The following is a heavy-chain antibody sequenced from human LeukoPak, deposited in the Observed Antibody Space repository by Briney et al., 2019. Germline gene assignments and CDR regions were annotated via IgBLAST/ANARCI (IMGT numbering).Heavy chain of an antibody. J-gene: IGHJ4*02. CDR2: IWYDGSNK. V-gene: IGHV3-33*01. CDR1: GFTFSSYG. D-gene: IGHD6-13*01. CDR3: ARDHIAAAGNFDY. Sequence: GGSLRLSCAASGFTFSSYGMHWVRQAPGKGLEWVAVIWYDGSNKYYADSVKGRFTISRDNSKNTLHLQMNSLRAEDTAVYYCARDHIAAAGNFDYWGQGTLVTVSS.